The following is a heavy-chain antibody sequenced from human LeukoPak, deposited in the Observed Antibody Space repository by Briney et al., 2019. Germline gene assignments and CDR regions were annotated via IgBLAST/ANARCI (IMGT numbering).Heavy chain of an antibody. D-gene: IGHD6-13*01. J-gene: IGHJ5*02. CDR3: ARGGPYSSSWYLANWLDP. CDR2: MNPNSGNT. Sequence: ASVKVSCKASGYTFTSYDINWVRQATGQGLEWMGWMNPNSGNTGYAQKFQGRVTMTRNTSISTAYMELSSLRSEDTAVYYCARGGPYSSSWYLANWLDPWGQGTLVTVSS. V-gene: IGHV1-8*01. CDR1: GYTFTSYD.